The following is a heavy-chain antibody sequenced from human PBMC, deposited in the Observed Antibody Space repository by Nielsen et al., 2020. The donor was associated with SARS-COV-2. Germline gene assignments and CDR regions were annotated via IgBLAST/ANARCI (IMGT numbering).Heavy chain of an antibody. J-gene: IGHJ6*02. CDR1: GFTFSDHY. V-gene: IGHV3-72*01. Sequence: GESLKISCAASGFTFSDHYMDWVRQAPGKGLEWVGRTRNKANSYTTEYAASVKGRFTITRDDSKNSLYLQMNSLKTEDTAVYYCDRSYYYGSGSLPLVYDYGMDVWGQGTTVTVSS. CDR3: DRSYYYGSGSLPLVYDYGMDV. CDR2: TRNKANSYTT. D-gene: IGHD3-10*01.